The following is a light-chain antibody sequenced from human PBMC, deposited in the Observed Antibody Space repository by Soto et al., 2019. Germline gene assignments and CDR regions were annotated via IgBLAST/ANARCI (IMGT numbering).Light chain of an antibody. CDR3: LHRCNLFT. CDR1: HSISSY. Sequence: EIVLTQSPSTLSLSPGERATLSCRASHSISSYLAWYQQKPVQAPRLLLYDASNRSTGIPARFSGSGSGTDFTVTISSLESEDFEVYDWLHRCNLFTFGPGTKVDFK. CDR2: DAS. J-gene: IGKJ3*01. V-gene: IGKV3-11*01.